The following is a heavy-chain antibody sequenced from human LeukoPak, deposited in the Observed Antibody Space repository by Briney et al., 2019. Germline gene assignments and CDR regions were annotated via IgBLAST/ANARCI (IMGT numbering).Heavy chain of an antibody. CDR1: GGSISSHY. Sequence: SETLSLTCTVSGGSISSHYWSWIRQPPGKGLEWIGYIYYSGSTNYNPSLKSRVTISVDTSKNQFSLKLSSVTAADTAVYYCARGTRYDFWSGYYFDYWGQGTLVTVSS. CDR3: ARGTRYDFWSGYYFDY. J-gene: IGHJ4*02. V-gene: IGHV4-59*11. CDR2: IYYSGST. D-gene: IGHD3-3*01.